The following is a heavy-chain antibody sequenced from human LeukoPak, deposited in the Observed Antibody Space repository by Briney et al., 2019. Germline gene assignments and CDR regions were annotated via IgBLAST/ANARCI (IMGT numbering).Heavy chain of an antibody. V-gene: IGHV4-30-2*01. Sequence: PSETLSLTCTVSGGSISSGGYYWSWIRQPPGKGLEWIGYIYHSGSTYYNPSLKSRVTISVDRSKNQFSLKLSSVTAADTAVYYCARDVRFGELSLYYFDYWGQGTLVTVSS. J-gene: IGHJ4*02. D-gene: IGHD3-10*01. CDR2: IYHSGST. CDR1: GGSISSGGYY. CDR3: ARDVRFGELSLYYFDY.